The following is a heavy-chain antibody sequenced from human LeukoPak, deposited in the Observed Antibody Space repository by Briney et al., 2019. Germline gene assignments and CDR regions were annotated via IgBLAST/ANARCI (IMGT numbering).Heavy chain of an antibody. CDR3: ARGIGTSYDSSRDAFDI. CDR1: AGSINSGDYY. D-gene: IGHD3-22*01. Sequence: SETLSLTCTVSAGSINSGDYYWSWIRQPPGKGLEWIGRIYSPGTNYNYNPSLKSRVTISIDTSKNQFSLKLTSVTAADTAVYYCARGIGTSYDSSRDAFDIWGQGTMVTVSS. J-gene: IGHJ3*02. V-gene: IGHV4-61*02. CDR2: IYSPGTN.